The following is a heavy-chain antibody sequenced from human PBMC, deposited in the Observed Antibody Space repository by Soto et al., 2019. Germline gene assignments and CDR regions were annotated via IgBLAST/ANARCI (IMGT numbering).Heavy chain of an antibody. CDR2: INPGDSET. J-gene: IGHJ4*02. CDR3: ARHATYYDILSGYCFDY. V-gene: IGHV5-51*01. Sequence: GESLKISCKVSGYSLTSYWIAWVRQMPGKGLEWMAIINPGDSETKYSPSFEGQVIISADKSINTAYLQWSSLKASDTAMYYCARHATYYDILSGYCFDYCGQVTQVTVSS. D-gene: IGHD3-9*01. CDR1: GYSLTSYW.